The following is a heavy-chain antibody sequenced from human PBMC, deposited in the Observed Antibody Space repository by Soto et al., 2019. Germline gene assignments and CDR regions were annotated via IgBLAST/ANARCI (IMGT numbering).Heavy chain of an antibody. J-gene: IGHJ6*02. V-gene: IGHV4-30-4*08. Sequence: SETLSLTCTVSGGSIRSGDYYWSWIRQPPGKGLEWIGYIYYSGSTYYNPSLKSRVTISVDTSKNQFSLKLSSVTAADTAVYYCARDSNYYYGMDVWGQGTTVTVSS. CDR1: GGSIRSGDYY. D-gene: IGHD3-22*01. CDR2: IYYSGST. CDR3: ARDSNYYYGMDV.